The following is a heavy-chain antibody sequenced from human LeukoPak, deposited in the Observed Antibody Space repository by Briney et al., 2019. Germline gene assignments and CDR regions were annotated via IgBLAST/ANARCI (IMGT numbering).Heavy chain of an antibody. V-gene: IGHV3-21*01. D-gene: IGHD3-16*01. CDR3: AKIPLDYDYVWGSSC. CDR2: ISSSSSYI. J-gene: IGHJ4*02. Sequence: GGSLRLSCAASGFTFSSYSMNWVRQAPGKGLEWVSSISSSSSYIYYADSVKGRFTISRDNAKNSLYLQMNSLRAEDTAVYYCAKIPLDYDYVWGSSCWGQGTLVTVSS. CDR1: GFTFSSYS.